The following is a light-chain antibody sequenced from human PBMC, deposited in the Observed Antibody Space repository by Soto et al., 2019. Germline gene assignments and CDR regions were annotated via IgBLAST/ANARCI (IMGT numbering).Light chain of an antibody. CDR1: ESINSMY. CDR2: GAS. J-gene: IGKJ1*01. CDR3: QQYGSSPPWT. Sequence: EIVLTQSPDTLSLSPGERATPSCRASESINSMYLAWYQQKPGQAPRLLIYGASSRATGIPDRFSGSGSGTDFTLIIRRLEPEDFAVYFCQQYGSSPPWTFGQGTTVEIK. V-gene: IGKV3-20*01.